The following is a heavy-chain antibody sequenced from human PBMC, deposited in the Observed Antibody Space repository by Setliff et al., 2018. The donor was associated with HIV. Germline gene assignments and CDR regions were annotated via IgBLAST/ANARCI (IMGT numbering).Heavy chain of an antibody. CDR1: GFTFSSYT. Sequence: PGGSLRLSCAASGFTFSSYTMSWVRQAPGKGLEWVAVISSDGSDKYYADSVKGRFTISRDNSKNTLYLQMNSLRAEDTAVYYCARDRFPQSNIFGAWYFDLWGRGTLVTVSS. V-gene: IGHV3-30*01. D-gene: IGHD3-10*02. J-gene: IGHJ2*01. CDR2: ISSDGSDK. CDR3: ARDRFPQSNIFGAWYFDL.